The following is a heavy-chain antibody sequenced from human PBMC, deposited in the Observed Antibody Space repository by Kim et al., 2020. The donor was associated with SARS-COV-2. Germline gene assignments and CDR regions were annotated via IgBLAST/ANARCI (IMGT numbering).Heavy chain of an antibody. V-gene: IGHV3-23*01. D-gene: IGHD2-2*03. Sequence: GGSLRLSCTTSGFTFTGYAMSWVRQAPGKGLEWVSSIDGSDGTTYYVDSVKGRLTISRDNSKNTLYWQMNSLRADDTAVYYCMKGGWGWIWDHWGRGT. CDR2: IDGSDGTT. J-gene: IGHJ4*02. CDR3: MKGGWGWIWDH. CDR1: GFTFTGYA.